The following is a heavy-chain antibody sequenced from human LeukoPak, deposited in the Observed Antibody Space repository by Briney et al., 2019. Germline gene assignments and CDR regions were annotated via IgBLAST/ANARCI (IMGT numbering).Heavy chain of an antibody. V-gene: IGHV4-34*01. CDR3: ARGSSKNYYYDSIGYSPYNWFDP. CDR2: INHSGST. J-gene: IGHJ5*02. D-gene: IGHD3-22*01. Sequence: PSETVSLTCTVSGGSISSYYWSWTRQPPGKGLEWIGEINHSGSTNYNPSLKSRVTISVDTSKNQFSLKLSSVTAADTAVYYCARGSSKNYYYDSIGYSPYNWFDPWGQGTLVTVSS. CDR1: GGSISSYY.